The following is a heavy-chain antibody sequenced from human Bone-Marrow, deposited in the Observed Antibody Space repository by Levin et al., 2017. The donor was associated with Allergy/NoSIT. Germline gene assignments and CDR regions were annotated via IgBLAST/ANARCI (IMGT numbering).Heavy chain of an antibody. D-gene: IGHD3-9*01. Sequence: AGGSLRLSCTASGFTFTDYYMTWIRQAPGKGLESVSHIGPGGDLMYSVDSLKGRFTISRDNSKNSLYLQMNTLRVDDTAIYYCAKELRTGSGAAFDVWGQGTMVTVSS. CDR2: IGPGGDLM. CDR3: AKELRTGSGAAFDV. CDR1: GFTFTDYY. V-gene: IGHV3-11*01. J-gene: IGHJ3*01.